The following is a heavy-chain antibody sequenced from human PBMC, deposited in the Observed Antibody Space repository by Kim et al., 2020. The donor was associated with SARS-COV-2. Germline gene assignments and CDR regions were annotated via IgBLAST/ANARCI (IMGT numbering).Heavy chain of an antibody. CDR3: ARGGYCSGGSCYPCDY. Sequence: SETLSLTCTVSGGSISSYYWSWIRQPPGKGLEWIGYIYYSGSTNYNPSLKSRVTISVDTSKNQFSLKLSSVTAADTAVYYCARGGYCSGGSCYPCDYWGQGTLVTVSS. V-gene: IGHV4-59*13. D-gene: IGHD2-15*01. CDR1: GGSISSYY. J-gene: IGHJ4*02. CDR2: IYYSGST.